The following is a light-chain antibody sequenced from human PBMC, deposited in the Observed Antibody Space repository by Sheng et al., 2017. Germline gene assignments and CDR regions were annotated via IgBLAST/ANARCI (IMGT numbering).Light chain of an antibody. V-gene: IGKV1-5*03. CDR1: QTINTW. Sequence: DIQMTQSPSTLSASVGDRVIITCRASQTINTWLAWYQQKPGKAPKLLIYKASTLESGVQSRFSGSGSGTEFTLTISSLQPDDFATYYCQQHNSYSFTFGPGTKVDIK. CDR2: KAS. CDR3: QQHNSYSFT. J-gene: IGKJ3*01.